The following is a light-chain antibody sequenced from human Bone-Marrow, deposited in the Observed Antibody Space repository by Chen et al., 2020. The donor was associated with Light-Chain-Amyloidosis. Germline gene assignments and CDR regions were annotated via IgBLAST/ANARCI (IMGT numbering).Light chain of an antibody. CDR2: AAS. CDR1: QRISNY. J-gene: IGKJ5*01. CDR3: QQSYSMSSIT. V-gene: IGKV1-39*01. Sequence: DIQMTQSPSSLSASVGDRVTITCRASQRISNYLNWYQQKPGKAPKLLIHAASTYQSEVPLRFSGSGSGTDFILTISSVQPEDFAIYYCQQSYSMSSITFGQGTRLEIK.